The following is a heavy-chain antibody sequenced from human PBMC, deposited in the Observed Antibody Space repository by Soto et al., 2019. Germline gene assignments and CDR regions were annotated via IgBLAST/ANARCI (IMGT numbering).Heavy chain of an antibody. V-gene: IGHV3-9*01. D-gene: IGHD2-21*01. CDR2: ISWNSGNI. CDR1: GFTFDDYA. Sequence: EVQLVESGGGLVQPGRSLRLSCAASGFTFDDYAMHWVRQAPGKGLEWVSGISWNSGNIGYADSVKGRFTISRDNAKNSLCLQMNSLRAEDTALYYCATTGDRQGDYWGQGTLVTVCS. CDR3: ATTGDRQGDY. J-gene: IGHJ4*02.